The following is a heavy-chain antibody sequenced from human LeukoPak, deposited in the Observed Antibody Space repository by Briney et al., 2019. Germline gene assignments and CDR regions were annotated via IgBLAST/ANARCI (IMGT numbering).Heavy chain of an antibody. CDR1: GYTFNSYG. J-gene: IGHJ4*02. D-gene: IGHD6-19*01. CDR2: ISGYNGNT. Sequence: ASVKVSCKASGYTFNSYGISWVRQAPGQGLEWMGWISGYNGNTNYAQKLQGRVTMTTDTSTSTAYMELRSLRSDDTAVYYCARVGRARSSSGWYLAYWGQGTLVTVSS. CDR3: ARVGRARSSSGWYLAY. V-gene: IGHV1-18*01.